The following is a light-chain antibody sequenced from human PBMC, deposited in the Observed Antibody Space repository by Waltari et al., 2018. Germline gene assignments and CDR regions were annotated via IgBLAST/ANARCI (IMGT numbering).Light chain of an antibody. CDR3: ASYTNSDSEV. J-gene: IGLJ3*02. CDR1: SGDVGGYNY. CDR2: DVS. Sequence: QSALTQPASVSGSPGQSIPISCTVTSGDVGGYNYVSWFQQHPGKVPKLIISDVSNRPSGVSDRFSGSKSGNTASLTISGLQAEDEASYYCASYTNSDSEVFGGGTKVTVL. V-gene: IGLV2-14*01.